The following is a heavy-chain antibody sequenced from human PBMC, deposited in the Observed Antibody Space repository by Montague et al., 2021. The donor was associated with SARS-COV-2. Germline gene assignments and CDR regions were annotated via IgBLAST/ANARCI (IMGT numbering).Heavy chain of an antibody. V-gene: IGHV4-4*02. CDR2: IYHSGST. D-gene: IGHD3-3*01. Sequence: SETLSLTCAVSGGSISNRQWWSWVRQPPGKGLEWIGEIYHSGSTNYNPSLKSRVTISVDTSKNQFSLKLSSVTAADTAVYYCASQTLGITIFGVVNGRWFDPWGQGTLVTVSS. CDR1: GGSISNRQW. J-gene: IGHJ5*02. CDR3: ASQTLGITIFGVVNGRWFDP.